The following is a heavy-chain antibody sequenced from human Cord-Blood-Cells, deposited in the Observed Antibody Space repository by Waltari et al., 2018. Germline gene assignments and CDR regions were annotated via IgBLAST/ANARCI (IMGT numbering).Heavy chain of an antibody. V-gene: IGHV1-2*02. CDR1: GYTFTGYY. CDR3: AIPLGFFGGIWEDRDY. D-gene: IGHD3-3*01. CDR2: IHPNSGGT. Sequence: QVQLVQSGAEVKKPGASVKVSCKASGYTFTGYYMHWVRQAPGQGLEWMGWIHPNSGGTNYAQKFQGRVTMTRDTSISTAYMELSRLRSDDTAVYYCAIPLGFFGGIWEDRDYWGQGTLVTVSS. J-gene: IGHJ4*02.